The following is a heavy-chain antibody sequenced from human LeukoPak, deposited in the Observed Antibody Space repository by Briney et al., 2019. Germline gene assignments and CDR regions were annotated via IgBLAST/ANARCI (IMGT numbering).Heavy chain of an antibody. CDR3: ARVNNYYDSRGYLYYFDY. Sequence: ASVKVSCKASGYTFTGYFMHWVRQAPGQGLEWMGWINPNSGATNYAQNFQGRVTMTRDTSISTAYMELSRLRSDDTAVYYCARVNNYYDSRGYLYYFDYWGQGTLLTVSS. CDR1: GYTFTGYF. V-gene: IGHV1-2*02. D-gene: IGHD3-22*01. CDR2: INPNSGAT. J-gene: IGHJ4*02.